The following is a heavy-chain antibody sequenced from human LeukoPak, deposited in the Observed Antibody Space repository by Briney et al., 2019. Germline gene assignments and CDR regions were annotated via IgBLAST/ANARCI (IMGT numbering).Heavy chain of an antibody. CDR2: IIPILGIA. CDR3: ARGRVGATSPVDY. Sequence: SVKVSCKASGGTFSSYAISWVRQAPGQGLEWMGRIIPILGIANYAQKFQGRVTITADESTSTAYMELSSLRSEDTAVYYCARGRVGATSPVDYWGQGTLVTVSS. D-gene: IGHD1-26*01. V-gene: IGHV1-69*04. CDR1: GGTFSSYA. J-gene: IGHJ4*02.